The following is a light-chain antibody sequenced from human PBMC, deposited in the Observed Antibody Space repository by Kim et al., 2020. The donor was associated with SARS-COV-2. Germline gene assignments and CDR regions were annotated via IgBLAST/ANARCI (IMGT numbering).Light chain of an antibody. V-gene: IGLV3-1*01. Sequence: VSPGQTASITCSGDKLGNKYTSWYQQKPGQSPVLVMYQVSKRRSGSPERFSGSNSGNTATLTISGTQAIDEADYYCQEWDSSTAVVFGGGTQRIVL. CDR2: QVS. J-gene: IGLJ2*01. CDR3: QEWDSSTAVV. CDR1: KLGNKY.